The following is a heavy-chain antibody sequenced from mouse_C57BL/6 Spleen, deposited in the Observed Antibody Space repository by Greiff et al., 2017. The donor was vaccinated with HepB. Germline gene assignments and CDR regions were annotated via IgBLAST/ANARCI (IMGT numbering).Heavy chain of an antibody. D-gene: IGHD1-1*02. CDR3: ARDYVPSLFAY. V-gene: IGHV5-17*01. CDR1: GFTFSDYG. Sequence: EVHLVESGGGLVKPGGSLKLSCAASGFTFSDYGMHWVRQAPEKGLEWVAYISSGSSTIYYADTVKGRFTISRDNAKNTLFLQMNSLRSEDTAMYYCARDYVPSLFAYWGQGTLVTVSA. J-gene: IGHJ3*01. CDR2: ISSGSSTI.